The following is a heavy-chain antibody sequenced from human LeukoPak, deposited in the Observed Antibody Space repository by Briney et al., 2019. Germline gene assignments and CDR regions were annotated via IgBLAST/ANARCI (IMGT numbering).Heavy chain of an antibody. CDR1: GFTISYYA. J-gene: IGHJ4*02. CDR2: FSGSGGST. Sequence: GGPLSFSCAASGFTISYYAMSWVRQAPEKLLEWVTAFSGSGGSTYYADSVKGRFTISRDNSKTTLYLQMNSLRAEDTAVYYCAKRGWFGERSYFNYWGQGTLVTVSS. D-gene: IGHD3-10*01. V-gene: IGHV3-23*01. CDR3: AKRGWFGERSYFNY.